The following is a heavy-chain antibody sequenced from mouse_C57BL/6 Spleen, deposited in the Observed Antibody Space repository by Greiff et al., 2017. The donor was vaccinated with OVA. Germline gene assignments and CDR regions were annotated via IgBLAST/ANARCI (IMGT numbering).Heavy chain of an antibody. CDR3: ARKDYGSSYDFDY. J-gene: IGHJ2*01. Sequence: QVQLQQPGAELVKPGASVKMSCKASGYTFTSYWITWVKQRPGQGLEWIGDIYPGSGSTNYNEKFKSKATLTVDTSSSTAYMQLSSLTSEDSAVYYGARKDYGSSYDFDYWGQGTTLTVSS. V-gene: IGHV1-55*01. D-gene: IGHD1-1*01. CDR2: IYPGSGST. CDR1: GYTFTSYW.